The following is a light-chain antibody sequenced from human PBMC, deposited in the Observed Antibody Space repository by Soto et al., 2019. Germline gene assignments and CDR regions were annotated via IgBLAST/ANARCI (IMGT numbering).Light chain of an antibody. CDR2: AAS. V-gene: IGKV1-6*01. CDR3: LQDYNYPRA. Sequence: AIQMTQSPSSLSASVLDIVTITFLATQGIRNELGWYQQKPGKAPKLLIYAASSLQSGVPSRFSGSASGTDFTLTISSLQPEDFATYYCLQDYNYPRAFGQGTKVDI. CDR1: QGIRNE. J-gene: IGKJ1*01.